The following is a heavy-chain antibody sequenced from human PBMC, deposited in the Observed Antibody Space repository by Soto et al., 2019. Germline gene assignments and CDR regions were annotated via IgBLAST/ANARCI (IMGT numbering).Heavy chain of an antibody. D-gene: IGHD2-15*01. V-gene: IGHV3-74*01. CDR2: INSDGSST. CDR3: ARRGLLGFDY. CDR1: GFTFSSYW. J-gene: IGHJ4*02. Sequence: EVQLVESGGGLVQPGGSLRLSCAASGFTFSSYWMHWVRQAPGKGLVWVASINSDGSSTSYADSVKGRFTISRDNAKNTLYLEMTSLCAEDTAVSYCARRGLLGFDYWGQGTLVTVSS.